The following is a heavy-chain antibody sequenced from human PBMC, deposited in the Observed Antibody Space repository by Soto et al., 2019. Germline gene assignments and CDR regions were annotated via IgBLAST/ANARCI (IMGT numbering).Heavy chain of an antibody. J-gene: IGHJ3*02. CDR2: ISYDGSNK. CDR1: GFTFSSYA. V-gene: IGHV3-30-3*01. CDR3: ARATGGNYGDYVEYDAFDI. D-gene: IGHD4-17*01. Sequence: QVQLVESGGGVVQPGRSLRLSCAASGFTFSSYAMHWVRQAPGKGLEWVAVISYDGSNKYYADSVKGRFTISRDNSKNTLYLQMNSLRAEDTAVYYCARATGGNYGDYVEYDAFDIWGQGTMVTVSS.